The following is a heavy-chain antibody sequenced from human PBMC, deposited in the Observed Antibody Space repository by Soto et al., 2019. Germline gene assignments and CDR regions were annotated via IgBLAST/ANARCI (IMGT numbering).Heavy chain of an antibody. V-gene: IGHV3-33*01. D-gene: IGHD2-15*01. CDR3: ASSGHPDNYYYYYGMDV. J-gene: IGHJ6*02. Sequence: PGGSLRLSCAASGFTFSSYGMHWVRQAPGKGLEWVAVIWYDGSNKYYADSVKGRFTISRDNSKNTLYLQMNSLRAEDTAVYYCASSGHPDNYYYYYGMDVWGQGTTVTVSS. CDR1: GFTFSSYG. CDR2: IWYDGSNK.